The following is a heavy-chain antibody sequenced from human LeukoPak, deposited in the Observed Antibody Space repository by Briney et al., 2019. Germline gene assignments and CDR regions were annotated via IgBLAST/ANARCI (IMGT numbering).Heavy chain of an antibody. Sequence: ASVKVSCKASGGTFSSYAISWVRQAPGQGLEWMGGIVPIFGTANYAQKFQGRVTITADESTSTAYMELSSLRSEDTAVYYCARSKAFRLDDIYYWGQGTLVTVSS. CDR1: GGTFSSYA. CDR2: IVPIFGTA. CDR3: ARSKAFRLDDIYY. J-gene: IGHJ4*02. V-gene: IGHV1-69*13. D-gene: IGHD3-9*01.